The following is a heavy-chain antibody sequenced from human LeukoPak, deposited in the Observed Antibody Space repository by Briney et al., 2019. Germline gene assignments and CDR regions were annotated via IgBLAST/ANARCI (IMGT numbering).Heavy chain of an antibody. D-gene: IGHD6-6*01. CDR3: ARHQYTSSQFDS. CDR2: IYYTGNT. Sequence: PSETLSLTCTVSGDSISSYYWSWIRQPPGKGLEWIGYIYYTGNTNYNPSLKSRVTISVDTSKTQFSLKLSSVTAADTAVYYCARHQYTSSQFDSWGQGTLVTVSS. J-gene: IGHJ4*02. V-gene: IGHV4-59*08. CDR1: GDSISSYY.